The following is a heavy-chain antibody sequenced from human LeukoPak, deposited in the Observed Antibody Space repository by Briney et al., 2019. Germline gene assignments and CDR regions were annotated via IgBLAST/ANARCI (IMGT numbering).Heavy chain of an antibody. CDR3: ARVNYYYYMDV. J-gene: IGHJ6*03. Sequence: GASVKVSCKASGYTFTSYGISWVRQAPGQGLEWMGWISAYNGNTNYAQKFQGRVTMTRNTSISTAYMELSSLRSEDTAVYYCARVNYYYYMDVWGKGTTVTVSS. V-gene: IGHV1-18*01. CDR1: GYTFTSYG. CDR2: ISAYNGNT.